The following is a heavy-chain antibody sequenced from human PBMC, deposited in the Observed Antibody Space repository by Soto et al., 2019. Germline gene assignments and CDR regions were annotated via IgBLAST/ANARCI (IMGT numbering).Heavy chain of an antibody. CDR1: GGSISSGGYY. CDR2: IYYSGST. Sequence: SETLSLTCTVSGGSISSGGYYWSWIRQHPGKGLEWIGYIYYSGSTYYNPSLKSRVTISVDTSKNQFSLKLSSVTAADTDVYYCEREEYYDILTGYSTFDYWGQGTLVTVSS. V-gene: IGHV4-31*03. D-gene: IGHD3-9*01. J-gene: IGHJ4*02. CDR3: EREEYYDILTGYSTFDY.